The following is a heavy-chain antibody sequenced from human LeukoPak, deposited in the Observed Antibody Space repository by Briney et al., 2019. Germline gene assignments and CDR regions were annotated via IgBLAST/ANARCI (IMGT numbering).Heavy chain of an antibody. CDR1: GYTFNIYG. Sequence: GASVRVSCKASGYTFNIYGITWVRQAPGQGLEWMAWINPYKGNTNYAQNLQGRVTLATDTSTSTAYMELRSLRSDDTAVYYCARVGNSGYDNDYWGQGTLVSVSS. CDR3: ARVGNSGYDNDY. J-gene: IGHJ4*02. CDR2: INPYKGNT. D-gene: IGHD5-12*01. V-gene: IGHV1-18*01.